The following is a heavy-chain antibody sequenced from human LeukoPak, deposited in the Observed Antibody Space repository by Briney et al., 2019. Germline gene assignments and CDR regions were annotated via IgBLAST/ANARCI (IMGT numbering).Heavy chain of an antibody. J-gene: IGHJ4*02. Sequence: QPGGSLRLSCAASGFTFSSYWMSWVRQAPGKGLEWVANIKQDGSEKYYVDSVKGRFTISRDNAKNSLYLQMNSLRAEDTAVYYCARVDSSSWYNLAYWGQGTLVTVSS. V-gene: IGHV3-7*01. CDR1: GFTFSSYW. D-gene: IGHD6-13*01. CDR2: IKQDGSEK. CDR3: ARVDSSSWYNLAY.